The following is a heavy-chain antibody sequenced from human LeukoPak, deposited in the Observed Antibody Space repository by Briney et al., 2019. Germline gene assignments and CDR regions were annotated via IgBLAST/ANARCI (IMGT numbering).Heavy chain of an antibody. J-gene: IGHJ3*02. D-gene: IGHD3-10*01. CDR1: GGSISNYY. CDR3: ARRFAPSRNDAFDI. Sequence: SETLSLTCNVSGGSISNYYWTWIRQPAGRGLEWIGRIYSSGTTTYNPSLKSRVAMSVDTSRNQFSLKLSSVTASDTAVYYCARRFAPSRNDAFDIWGQGTMVTVSS. CDR2: IYSSGTT. V-gene: IGHV4-4*07.